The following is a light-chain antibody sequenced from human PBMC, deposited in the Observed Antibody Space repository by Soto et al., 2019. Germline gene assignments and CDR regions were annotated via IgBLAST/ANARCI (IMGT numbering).Light chain of an antibody. J-gene: IGLJ2*01. Sequence: QSALTQPASVSGSPGQSITISCTGTSSDVGGYNYVSWYQHHPGKAPKLMIYDVSNRPSGVSNRFSGSKSGNTASLTISGLQAEDEADYYCSSYTRGRSLLRLGGGTKLTVL. V-gene: IGLV2-14*03. CDR2: DVS. CDR3: SSYTRGRSLLR. CDR1: SSDVGGYNY.